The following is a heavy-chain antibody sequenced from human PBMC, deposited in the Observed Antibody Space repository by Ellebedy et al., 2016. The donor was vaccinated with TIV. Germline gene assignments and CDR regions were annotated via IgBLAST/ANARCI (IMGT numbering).Heavy chain of an antibody. CDR1: GNSFNNSA. J-gene: IGHJ3*02. V-gene: IGHV1-69*04. Sequence: AASVKVSCKVSGNSFNNSAITWVRQAPGQGPEWMGRIIPVLEITNYPETFQGRLTITADKSTTTSYMELSGLRSDDTAVYFCARDHYYDSSVSSSDGFDIWGQGTLVTVSS. CDR2: IIPVLEIT. D-gene: IGHD3-22*01. CDR3: ARDHYYDSSVSSSDGFDI.